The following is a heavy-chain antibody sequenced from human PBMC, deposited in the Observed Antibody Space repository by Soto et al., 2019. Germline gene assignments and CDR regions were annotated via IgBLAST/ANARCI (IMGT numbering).Heavy chain of an antibody. D-gene: IGHD2-15*01. CDR2: IYIDGTT. J-gene: IGHJ4*02. CDR1: GFTVSSNY. Sequence: EEQLVESGGGLVQPGGSLRLPCAASGFTVSSNYMSWVRQAPGKGLEWVSVIYIDGTTYYADSVKGRFTISRHNSKNTLYLQMNSLRAEDTAVYYCARDSCSGGSCYWTFDYWGQGTLVTVSS. CDR3: ARDSCSGGSCYWTFDY. V-gene: IGHV3-53*04.